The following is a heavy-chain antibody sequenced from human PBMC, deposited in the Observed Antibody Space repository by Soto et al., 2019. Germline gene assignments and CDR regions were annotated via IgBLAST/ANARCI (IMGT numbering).Heavy chain of an antibody. Sequence: SQTLSLTCAITGDSVSSNSAGWSWVRQSPSRGLEWLGRTYYRSKWYYEYAVSVRGRITMTTDTSTSTAYMELRSLRSDDTAVYYCARHNNEDDFWSGYHDYWGQGTLVTVSS. CDR1: GDSVSSNSAG. CDR2: TYYRSKWYY. J-gene: IGHJ4*02. V-gene: IGHV6-1*01. CDR3: ARHNNEDDFWSGYHDY. D-gene: IGHD3-3*01.